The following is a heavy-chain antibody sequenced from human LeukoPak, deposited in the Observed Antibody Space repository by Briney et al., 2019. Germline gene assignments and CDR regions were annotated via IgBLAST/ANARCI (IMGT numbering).Heavy chain of an antibody. CDR3: ARDPVYSGYLDY. CDR1: GFTFSSYA. CDR2: ISYDGSNK. V-gene: IGHV3-30-3*01. Sequence: PGGSLRLSCAASGFTFSSYAMHWVRQAPGKGLEWMAVISYDGSNKYYADSVKGRFTISRDNSKNTLYLQMNSLRAEDTAVYYCARDPVYSGYLDYWGQGTLVTVSS. D-gene: IGHD3-22*01. J-gene: IGHJ4*02.